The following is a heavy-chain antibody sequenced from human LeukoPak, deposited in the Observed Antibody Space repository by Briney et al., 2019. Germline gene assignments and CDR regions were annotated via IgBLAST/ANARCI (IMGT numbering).Heavy chain of an antibody. V-gene: IGHV4-59*01. D-gene: IGHD3-22*01. CDR2: IYYSGST. J-gene: IGHJ6*03. Sequence: SETLSLTCTVSGGSISSYYGSWIRQPPGKGLEWIGYIYYSGSTNYNPSLKSRVTISVDTSKNQFSLKLSSVTAADTAVYYCARGPRYDSSGYLHYYYYMDVWGKGTTVTVSS. CDR1: GGSISSYY. CDR3: ARGPRYDSSGYLHYYYYMDV.